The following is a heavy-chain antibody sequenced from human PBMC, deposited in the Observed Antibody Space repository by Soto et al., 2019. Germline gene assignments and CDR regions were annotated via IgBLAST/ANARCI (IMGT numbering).Heavy chain of an antibody. CDR1: GFTFSSYG. J-gene: IGHJ3*02. D-gene: IGHD2-15*01. CDR3: ARLYCTGVSCYSGDDFDI. CDR2: ISTSTSYI. V-gene: IGHV3-21*01. Sequence: PGGSLRLSCAASGFTFSSYGMNWVRQAPGKGLEWVSSISTSTSYIYYADSVKGRFTISRDNAKNSVYLQMNSLRAEDTAVYYYARLYCTGVSCYSGDDFDIWGHGTLVTVSS.